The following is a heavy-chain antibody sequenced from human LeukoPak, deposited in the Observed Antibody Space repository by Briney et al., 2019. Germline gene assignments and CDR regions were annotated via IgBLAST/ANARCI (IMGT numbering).Heavy chain of an antibody. CDR2: ISFDGSYK. CDR1: GSTFSSYA. D-gene: IGHD6-19*01. Sequence: PGGSLRLSCAASGSTFSSYAMHWVRQAPGKGLEWVAVISFDGSYKNYADSVKGRFTISRDNSKNTLYLQMNSLRAEDTAVYYCAREIAVAATRWFDPWGQGTLVTVSS. J-gene: IGHJ5*02. CDR3: AREIAVAATRWFDP. V-gene: IGHV3-30*04.